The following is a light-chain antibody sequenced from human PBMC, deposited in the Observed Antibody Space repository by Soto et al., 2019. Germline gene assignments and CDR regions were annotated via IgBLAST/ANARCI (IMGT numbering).Light chain of an antibody. J-gene: IGKJ4*01. CDR3: QQYYNWPQLT. Sequence: IVVTQSPATLSVSPGETVTLSCRVSQSVSSSLAWYQQKPGQALRLLISGAYTRATGIPARFSGSGSGTEFTLTISGLQSEDFAVYYCQQYYNWPQLTFGGGTRVEIE. V-gene: IGKV3-15*01. CDR2: GAY. CDR1: QSVSSS.